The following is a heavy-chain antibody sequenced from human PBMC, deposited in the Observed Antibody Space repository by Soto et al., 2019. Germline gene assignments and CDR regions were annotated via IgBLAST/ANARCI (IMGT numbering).Heavy chain of an antibody. D-gene: IGHD6-13*01. CDR1: GFTFSTYS. CDR3: ARHPEGIAEIGWFAP. CDR2: ISSSSSTI. V-gene: IGHV3-48*01. Sequence: EVQLVESGGGLVQPGGSLRLSCAASGFTFSTYSMNWVRQAPGKGLEWVSYISSSSSTIFYADSVKGRFTISRDNAKNSLYLQMNSLRAEDTAVYYCARHPEGIAEIGWFAPWGQGTLVTVSS. J-gene: IGHJ5*02.